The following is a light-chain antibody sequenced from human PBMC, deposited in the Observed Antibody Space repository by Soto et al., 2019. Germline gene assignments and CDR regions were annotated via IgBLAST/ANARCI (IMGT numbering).Light chain of an antibody. J-gene: IGKJ5*01. V-gene: IGKV1-27*01. CDR3: QKYNSAPIT. CDR2: AAS. Sequence: DIQMTQSPSSLSASVGDRVTITCRASQGIANFLAWYQQKPGKVPRLLIYAASTLQSGVPSRFSGSGSGTDFTLTISSLQPEDGATYYCQKYNSAPITFVQGTRREIK. CDR1: QGIANF.